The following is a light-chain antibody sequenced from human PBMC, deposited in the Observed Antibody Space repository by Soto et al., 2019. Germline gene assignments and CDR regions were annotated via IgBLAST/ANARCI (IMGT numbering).Light chain of an antibody. Sequence: QSVLTQPASVSGSPGQSITISCTGTSSDVGSYNLVSWYQQHPGKAPKLMIYEGSKRPSGVSNRFSGSKSGNTASLTISGLQAEDEADYYCCSYAGSSTYAVFGGGTQLTV. CDR3: CSYAGSSTYAV. J-gene: IGLJ7*01. CDR2: EGS. CDR1: SSDVGSYNL. V-gene: IGLV2-23*01.